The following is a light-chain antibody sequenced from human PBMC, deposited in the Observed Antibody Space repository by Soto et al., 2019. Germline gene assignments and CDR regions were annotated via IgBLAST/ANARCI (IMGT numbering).Light chain of an antibody. Sequence: QLVLTQPPSASGTPGQRVSISCSGGGSNIGSNPVNWYQQLPGTAPKLLIYASDQRPSGVADRFSGSKSGTSASLAISGLQSEDETDYYCSAWDDSLNGPVFGGGTQLTVL. CDR1: GSNIGSNP. CDR3: SAWDDSLNGPV. CDR2: ASD. V-gene: IGLV1-44*01. J-gene: IGLJ2*01.